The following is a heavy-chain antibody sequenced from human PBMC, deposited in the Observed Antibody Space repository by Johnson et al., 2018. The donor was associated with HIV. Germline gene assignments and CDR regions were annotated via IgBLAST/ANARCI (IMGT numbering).Heavy chain of an antibody. J-gene: IGHJ3*02. V-gene: IGHV3-33*01. CDR3: ARDTNNKDTRGYLKRPGAFEI. CDR2: IWYDGSNK. CDR1: GLTFSSYG. D-gene: IGHD2-8*01. Sequence: QVPLVESGGGVVQPGGSLRLSCAASGLTFSSYGMHWVRQAPGKGLEWVAVIWYDGSNKYYADSVKGRFTISRDNSKNTLYLQMNSRGAEDTAVFFCARDTNNKDTRGYLKRPGAFEIWGKGTMVTVS.